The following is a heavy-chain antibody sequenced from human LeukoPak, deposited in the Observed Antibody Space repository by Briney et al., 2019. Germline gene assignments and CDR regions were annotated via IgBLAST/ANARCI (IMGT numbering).Heavy chain of an antibody. CDR3: AELGITMIGGV. CDR1: GFTFGDYA. Sequence: GGSLRLSCTASGFTFGDYAMSWVRQAPGKGLEWVSYISSSGSTIYYADSVRGRFTISRDNAKNSLYLQMNSLRAEDTAVYYCAELGITMIGGVWGKGTTVTISS. CDR2: ISSSGSTI. J-gene: IGHJ6*04. V-gene: IGHV3-48*03. D-gene: IGHD3-10*02.